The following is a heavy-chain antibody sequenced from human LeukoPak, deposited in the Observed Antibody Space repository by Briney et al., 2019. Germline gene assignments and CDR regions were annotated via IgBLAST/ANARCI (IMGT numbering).Heavy chain of an antibody. CDR3: AKGRITMIVVVITNYAFDI. CDR2: ISGSGGST. V-gene: IGHV3-23*01. CDR1: GFTFSSHA. Sequence: GGSLRLSCAASGFTFSSHAMSWVRQAPGKGLEWVSAISGSGGSTYYADSVKGRFTISRDNSKNTLYLQMNSLRAEDTAVYYCAKGRITMIVVVITNYAFDIWGQGTMVTVSS. J-gene: IGHJ3*02. D-gene: IGHD3-22*01.